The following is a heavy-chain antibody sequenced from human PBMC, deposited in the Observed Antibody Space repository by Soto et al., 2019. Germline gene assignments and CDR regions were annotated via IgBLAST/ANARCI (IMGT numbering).Heavy chain of an antibody. CDR2: ISYDGSNK. V-gene: IGHV3-30*18. Sequence: ESGGGVVQPGRSLRLSCAASGFTFSSYGMHWVRQAPGKGLEWVAVISYDGSNKYYADSVKGRFTISRDNSKNTLYLQMNSLRAEDTAVYYCAKERGWLQSANAFDIWGQGTMVTVSS. CDR1: GFTFSSYG. CDR3: AKERGWLQSANAFDI. J-gene: IGHJ3*02. D-gene: IGHD5-12*01.